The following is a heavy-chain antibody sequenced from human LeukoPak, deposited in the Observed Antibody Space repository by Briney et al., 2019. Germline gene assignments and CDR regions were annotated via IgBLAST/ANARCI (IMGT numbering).Heavy chain of an antibody. CDR3: ARAINWTDVANWFDP. CDR2: IIPIFGTA. J-gene: IGHJ5*02. Sequence: SVKVSCKASVCSLRSYAISRVRQAPGQGLEWMGGIIPIFGTANYAQKFQGRVTITADESTSTAYMELSSLRSEDTAVYYCARAINWTDVANWFDPWDQGTLVTVSS. D-gene: IGHD1-20*01. V-gene: IGHV1-69*13. CDR1: VCSLRSYA.